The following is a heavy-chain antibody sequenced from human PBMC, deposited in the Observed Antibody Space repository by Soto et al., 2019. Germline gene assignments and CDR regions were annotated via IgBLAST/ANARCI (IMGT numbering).Heavy chain of an antibody. D-gene: IGHD2-15*01. CDR2: IYWDDDK. J-gene: IGHJ5*02. V-gene: IGHV2-5*02. Sequence: QITLKESGPTLVKPTQTLTLTCTLSGFSLSTSGVGVGWIRQPPGKALEWLTLIYWDDDKRYSPSLKSRLTITKDTSKNQVVLTMTNMDPVDTATYYRALRRGYCSGGSCYSIWFDPWGQGTLVTVSS. CDR1: GFSLSTSGVG. CDR3: ALRRGYCSGGSCYSIWFDP.